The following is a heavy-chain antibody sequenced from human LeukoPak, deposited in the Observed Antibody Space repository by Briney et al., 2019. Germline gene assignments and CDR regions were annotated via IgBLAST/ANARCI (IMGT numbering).Heavy chain of an antibody. Sequence: SETLSLTCTVSGVSISSSNSYWGWIRQPPGKGLEWIGSIYYSGNTYYNASLKSQVSISIDTSKNQFSLKLTSVTAADTAVYYRARIHDYVWGAYRLFDYWGQGTLVTVSS. V-gene: IGHV4-39*07. CDR1: GVSISSSNSY. CDR3: ARIHDYVWGAYRLFDY. D-gene: IGHD3-16*02. J-gene: IGHJ4*02. CDR2: IYYSGNT.